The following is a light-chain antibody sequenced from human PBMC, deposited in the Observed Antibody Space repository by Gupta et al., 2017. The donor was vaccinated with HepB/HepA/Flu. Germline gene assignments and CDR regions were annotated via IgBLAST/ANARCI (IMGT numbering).Light chain of an antibody. CDR1: QSISGY. V-gene: IGKV1-39*01. Sequence: IQMTQSPSSLSASIGDRVTITCRASQSISGYLNWYQQKPGKAPNLLIYVASTLQSGVSSRFSGSGSGTDFTLTVSSLQPEDFATYYCQQTYSTPWTFGQGTKVEVK. J-gene: IGKJ1*01. CDR3: QQTYSTPWT. CDR2: VAS.